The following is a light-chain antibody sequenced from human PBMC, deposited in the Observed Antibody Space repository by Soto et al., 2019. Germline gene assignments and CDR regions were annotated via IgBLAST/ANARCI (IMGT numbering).Light chain of an antibody. Sequence: DIEMTQSPSSLSASVGDRVTVTCRASQSINSYLNWYQQKPGKAPKLLIYAASTLRSGVPSRFSGSGSGTDFTLTISSLQPEDFASYYCQQSYSTPITFGQGTRLDIK. J-gene: IGKJ5*01. CDR3: QQSYSTPIT. CDR1: QSINSY. CDR2: AAS. V-gene: IGKV1-39*01.